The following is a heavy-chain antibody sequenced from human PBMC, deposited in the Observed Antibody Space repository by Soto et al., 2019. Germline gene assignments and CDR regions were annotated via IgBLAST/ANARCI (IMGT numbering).Heavy chain of an antibody. J-gene: IGHJ4*02. D-gene: IGHD6-25*01. CDR3: AKLPRQGFDY. CDR1: GFTFSSYW. Sequence: GSLRLSCAASGFTFSSYWMHWVRQAPGKGLVWVSRINSDGSTTYYADSVKGRFTISRDNSKNTLYLQMNSLRAEDTAVYYCAKLPRQGFDYWGQGTLVTVSS. V-gene: IGHV3-74*01. CDR2: INSDGSTT.